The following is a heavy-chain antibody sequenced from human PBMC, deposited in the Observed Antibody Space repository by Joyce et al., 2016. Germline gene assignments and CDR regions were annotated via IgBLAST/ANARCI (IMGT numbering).Heavy chain of an antibody. CDR2: ISSDESST. J-gene: IGHJ6*02. D-gene: IGHD1-26*01. CDR1: GFTFSSYW. CDR3: ARTGGSYYDYYYGLDV. Sequence: EVQLVESGGGLVQPGGSLRLSCTASGFTFSSYWMHWVRQVSGKGRGWGSHISSDESSTSYADSVKGRFTNSRDNAKNTLYLHMNSLRTEDTAVYYCARTGGSYYDYYYGLDVWGQGTTVIVSS. V-gene: IGHV3-74*01.